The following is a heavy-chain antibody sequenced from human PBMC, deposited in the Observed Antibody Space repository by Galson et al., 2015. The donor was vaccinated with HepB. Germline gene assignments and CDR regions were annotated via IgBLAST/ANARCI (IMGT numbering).Heavy chain of an antibody. J-gene: IGHJ4*02. CDR2: IKSNIDGGTI. CDR3: ATWYENRDSGFEY. V-gene: IGHV3-15*07. CDR1: GFTFTDAW. Sequence: SLRLSCAASGFTFTDAWMNWVRQAPGKGLDWVGRIKSNIDGGTIAYAAPVKGRFTISRDDSKKTLYLQMSSLKSEDTGVYYCATWYENRDSGFEYWGQGALVTVSS. D-gene: IGHD6-13*01.